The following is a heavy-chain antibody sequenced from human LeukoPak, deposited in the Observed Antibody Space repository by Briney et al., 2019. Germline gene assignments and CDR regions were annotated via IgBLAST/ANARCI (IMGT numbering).Heavy chain of an antibody. CDR3: ASCIVGTSAGYFDY. D-gene: IGHD1-26*01. J-gene: IGHJ4*02. CDR1: GGSISSGGFY. CDR2: IYYTGTT. Sequence: SETLSLTCTVSGGSISSGGFYWSWIRQHPGKGLEWIAYIYYTGTTYYNPSLKSRVTMSVDTSKNHFSLKLSSVTAADTAVYYCASCIVGTSAGYFDYWGQGTLVTVSS. V-gene: IGHV4-31*03.